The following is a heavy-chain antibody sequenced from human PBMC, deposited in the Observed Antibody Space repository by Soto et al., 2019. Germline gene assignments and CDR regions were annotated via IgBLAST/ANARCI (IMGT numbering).Heavy chain of an antibody. CDR2: MFDSGST. J-gene: IGHJ6*02. V-gene: IGHV4-61*01. CDR1: GGSVSSGHYY. D-gene: IGHD3-10*01. Sequence: HVQLQESGPGLVKTSETLSLTCTVSGGSVSSGHYYWSWIRSPPGRGLDVIGYMFDSGSTNYNPSLTRRVILAVDTSKNQFSLKLSSVTAADTAVYYCARASYYGSGRGRSMDVWGQGTTVTVSS. CDR3: ARASYYGSGRGRSMDV.